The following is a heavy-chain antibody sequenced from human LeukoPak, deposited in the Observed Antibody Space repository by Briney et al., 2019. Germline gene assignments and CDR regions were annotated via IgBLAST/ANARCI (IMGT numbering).Heavy chain of an antibody. CDR3: ARGGSGTSCYDVRCWFDP. Sequence: SVKVSCKASGGTFSSYAISWVRQAPGQGLEWMGGIIPIFGTANYAQKFQGRVTITADESTSTAYMELSSLRSEDTAVYYCARGGSGTSCYDVRCWFDPWGQGTLVTVSS. V-gene: IGHV1-69*13. CDR2: IIPIFGTA. J-gene: IGHJ5*02. CDR1: GGTFSSYA. D-gene: IGHD2-2*01.